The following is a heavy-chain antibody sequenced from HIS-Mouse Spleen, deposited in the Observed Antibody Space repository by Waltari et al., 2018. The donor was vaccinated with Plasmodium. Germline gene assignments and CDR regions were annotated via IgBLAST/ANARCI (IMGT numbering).Heavy chain of an antibody. CDR3: ARLIDTAMPVGRGTFDY. Sequence: QVQLQQWGAGLLKPSETLSLTCAVYGGSFSGYYWSWIRQPPGKGLEWIGEINHSGSTNYNPSLKSRVTISVDTSKNQFSLKLSSVTAADTAVYYCARLIDTAMPVGRGTFDYWGQGTLVTVSS. J-gene: IGHJ4*02. CDR2: INHSGST. D-gene: IGHD5-18*01. CDR1: GGSFSGYY. V-gene: IGHV4-34*01.